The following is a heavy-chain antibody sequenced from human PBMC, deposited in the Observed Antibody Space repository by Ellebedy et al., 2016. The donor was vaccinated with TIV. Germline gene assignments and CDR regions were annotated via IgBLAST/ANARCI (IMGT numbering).Heavy chain of an antibody. CDR2: IYHTGST. V-gene: IGHV4-61*03. CDR1: GGSVSSGSYF. Sequence: PSETLSLTCTVTGGSVSSGSYFWSWIRQPPGKGLEWIGYIYHTGSTNYSTSLKSRVTISIDTSNNDFSLKVSSVTAADTAVYYCAREDYDILTGYSSGMDVWGQGTTVTVSS. J-gene: IGHJ6*02. CDR3: AREDYDILTGYSSGMDV. D-gene: IGHD3-9*01.